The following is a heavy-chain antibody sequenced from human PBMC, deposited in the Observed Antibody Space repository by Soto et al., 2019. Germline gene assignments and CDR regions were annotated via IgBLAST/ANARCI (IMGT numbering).Heavy chain of an antibody. CDR3: ARYCSGGSCFAQSDY. CDR1: GGSISSSSYY. CDR2: IYYSGST. J-gene: IGHJ4*02. Sequence: QLQLQESGPGLVKPSETLSLTCTVSGGSISSSSYYWGWIRQPPGKGLEWIGSIYYSGSTYYNPSLKSRVTISVDTSKNQFSLKLSSVTAADTAVYYCARYCSGGSCFAQSDYWGQGTLVTVSS. V-gene: IGHV4-39*01. D-gene: IGHD2-15*01.